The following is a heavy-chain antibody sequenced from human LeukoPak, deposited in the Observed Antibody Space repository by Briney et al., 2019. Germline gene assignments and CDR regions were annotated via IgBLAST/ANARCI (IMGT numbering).Heavy chain of an antibody. Sequence: GGSLRLSCAASGFAFSSYAMGWVRQAPGKGLEWVSAITASGGNTYYADSVKGRFTISRDNSKNTLYPQVNSLRAEDTAVYYCAKGNGYSYGRYYFDYWGQGTLVTVSS. D-gene: IGHD5-18*01. CDR1: GFAFSSYA. CDR2: ITASGGNT. CDR3: AKGNGYSYGRYYFDY. J-gene: IGHJ4*02. V-gene: IGHV3-23*01.